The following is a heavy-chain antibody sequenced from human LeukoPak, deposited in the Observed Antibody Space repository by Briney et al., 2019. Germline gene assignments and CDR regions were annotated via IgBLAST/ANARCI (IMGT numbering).Heavy chain of an antibody. Sequence: ASVKVSCKASGYTFTGYYMHWVRQAPGQGLEWMGWINPNSGGTNYAQKFQGRVTMTRDTSISTAYMELSRLRSDDTAVDYCARSKGALRYEYFQHWGQGTLVTVSS. D-gene: IGHD2-15*01. CDR3: ARSKGALRYEYFQH. J-gene: IGHJ1*01. CDR1: GYTFTGYY. V-gene: IGHV1-2*02. CDR2: INPNSGGT.